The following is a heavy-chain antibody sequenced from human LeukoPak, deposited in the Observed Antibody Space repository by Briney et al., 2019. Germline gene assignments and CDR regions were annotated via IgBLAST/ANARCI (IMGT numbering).Heavy chain of an antibody. V-gene: IGHV1-18*01. CDR2: ISAYNGNT. D-gene: IGHD4-17*01. CDR1: GYTFTSYG. CDR3: ARVEITVISLGFDC. Sequence: GASVKVSCKASGYTFTSYGISWVRQAPGQGLEWMGWISAYNGNTNYAQKLQGRVTMTTDTSTSTAYMELRSLRSDDTAVYYCARVEITVISLGFDCWGQGTLVTVSS. J-gene: IGHJ4*02.